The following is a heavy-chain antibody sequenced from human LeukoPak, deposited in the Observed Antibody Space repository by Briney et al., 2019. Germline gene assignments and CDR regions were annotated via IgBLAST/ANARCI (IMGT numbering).Heavy chain of an antibody. D-gene: IGHD3-16*02. J-gene: IGHJ4*02. CDR3: ARLSVTQGLDY. CDR1: VGSISSYY. Sequence: SETLSLTCTVSVGSISSYYWSWIRQPAGEGREWIGRIYTSWSTNYNPSLKSRATMSVDTSKNQFSLNLSSVTAADTAVYYCARLSVTQGLDYWGQGTLVTVSS. V-gene: IGHV4-4*07. CDR2: IYTSWST.